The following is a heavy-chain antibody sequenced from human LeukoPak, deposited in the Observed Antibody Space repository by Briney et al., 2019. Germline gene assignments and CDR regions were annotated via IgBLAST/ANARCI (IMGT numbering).Heavy chain of an antibody. J-gene: IGHJ4*02. D-gene: IGHD4-17*01. CDR1: GFTFSSYS. CDR2: ISSSSSYI. Sequence: GGSLRLSCAASGFTFSSYSMNWVRQAPGKGLEWVSSISSSSSYIYYADSVKGRFTISRDNAKNSVYLQMTSLRVEDTGVYYCARDLGGDYVVYWGQGTLVTVSS. V-gene: IGHV3-21*01. CDR3: ARDLGGDYVVY.